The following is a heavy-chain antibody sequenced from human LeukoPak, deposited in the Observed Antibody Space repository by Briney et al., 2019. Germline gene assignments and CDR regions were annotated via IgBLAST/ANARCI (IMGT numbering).Heavy chain of an antibody. CDR3: ARLLPRDFGSGSYYFDH. CDR1: GGSFSGYY. Sequence: SETLSLTCAVYGGSFSGYYWSWIRQPPGKGLEWIGEINHSGSTNYNPSLKSRVTISVDTSKNQFSLKLSSVTAADTALYYCARLLPRDFGSGSYYFDHWGQGTLVTVSS. J-gene: IGHJ4*02. CDR2: INHSGST. D-gene: IGHD3-10*01. V-gene: IGHV4-34*01.